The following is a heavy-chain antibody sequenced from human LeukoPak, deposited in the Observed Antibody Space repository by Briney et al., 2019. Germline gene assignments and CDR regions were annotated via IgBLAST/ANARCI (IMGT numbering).Heavy chain of an antibody. CDR3: AKDRDLAAAGYYFDY. J-gene: IGHJ4*02. V-gene: IGHV3-30*18. Sequence: GGSLRLSCIASGFTFSSYGMHWVRQAPGKGLEWVAVISYVGNNKYYADSVKGRFTISRDNSKNTLYLQMNSLRAEDTAVYYCAKDRDLAAAGYYFDYWGQGTLVIVSS. D-gene: IGHD6-13*01. CDR2: ISYVGNNK. CDR1: GFTFSSYG.